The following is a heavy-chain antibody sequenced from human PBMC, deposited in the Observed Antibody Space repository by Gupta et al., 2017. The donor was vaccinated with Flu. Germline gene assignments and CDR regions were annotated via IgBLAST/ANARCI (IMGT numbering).Heavy chain of an antibody. CDR2: ISSSGSTI. V-gene: IGHV3-48*03. CDR3: ARDLGYGSGSYFVDFDY. Sequence: EVQLVESGGGLVQPGGSLRLSCAASGFTFSNYEMNWVRQAPGKGLEWVSYISSSGSTIYYADSVKGRFTISRDNAKNSLYLQMDSLRAEDTAVYYCARDLGYGSGSYFVDFDYWGQGTLVTVSS. D-gene: IGHD3-10*01. CDR1: GFTFSNYE. J-gene: IGHJ4*02.